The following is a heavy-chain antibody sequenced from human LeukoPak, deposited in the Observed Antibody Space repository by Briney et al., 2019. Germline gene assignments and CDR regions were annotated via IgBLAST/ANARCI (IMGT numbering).Heavy chain of an antibody. CDR3: AIDYGDYGAY. CDR1: GYSFTRYW. J-gene: IGHJ4*02. V-gene: IGHV5-51*01. CDR2: IYPGDSDA. D-gene: IGHD4-17*01. Sequence: GESLKISCKGSGYSFTRYWIGWVRQMPGKGLEWMAIIYPGDSDARYSPSFQGQVTISADKSISTAYLQWRSLKASDTAMYYCAIDYGDYGAYWGQGTLVTVSS.